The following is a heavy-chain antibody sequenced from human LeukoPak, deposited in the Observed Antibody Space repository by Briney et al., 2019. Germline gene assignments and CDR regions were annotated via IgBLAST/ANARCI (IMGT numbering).Heavy chain of an antibody. CDR2: IDSGGRT. Sequence: GGSLRLSCAASGFTVNSNDMSWVRQAPGKGLEWVSVIDSGGRTFYADSVKGRSTISRDNSKNTLDLQMNSLRVEDTAVYYCAKEEARWEWFDPWGQGTLVTVSS. CDR1: GFTVNSND. V-gene: IGHV3-66*01. J-gene: IGHJ5*02. D-gene: IGHD1-26*01. CDR3: AKEEARWEWFDP.